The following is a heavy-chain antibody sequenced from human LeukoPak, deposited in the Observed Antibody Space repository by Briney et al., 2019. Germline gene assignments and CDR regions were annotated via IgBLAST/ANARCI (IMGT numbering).Heavy chain of an antibody. CDR1: GYTFSTYG. V-gene: IGHV1-46*01. D-gene: IGHD6-13*01. Sequence: GASVKVSCKASGYTFSTYGISWVRQAPGQGLEWMGIINPTSANTRYAQKFQGRVTMTRDTSTSTVYMELSSLTSEDTAVYYCARDQRGGRISWYSHFDFWGQGTLVTVSS. CDR3: ARDQRGGRISWYSHFDF. CDR2: INPTSANT. J-gene: IGHJ4*02.